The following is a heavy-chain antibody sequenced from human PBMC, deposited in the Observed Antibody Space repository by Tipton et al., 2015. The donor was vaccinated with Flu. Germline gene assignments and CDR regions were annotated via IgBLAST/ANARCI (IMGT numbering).Heavy chain of an antibody. CDR1: GGSFSGYY. CDR2: INHSGST. D-gene: IGHD6-19*01. V-gene: IGHV4-34*01. CDR3: ARGIAVAGYYCYYMDV. Sequence: TLSLTCAVYGGSFSGYYWSWIRQPPGKGLEWIGEINHSGSTNYNPSLKSRVTISVDTSKNQFSLKLSSVTAADTAVYYCARGIAVAGYYCYYMDVWGKGTTVTVSS. J-gene: IGHJ6*03.